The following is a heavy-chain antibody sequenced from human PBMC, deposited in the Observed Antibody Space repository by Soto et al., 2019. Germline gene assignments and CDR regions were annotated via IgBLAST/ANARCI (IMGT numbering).Heavy chain of an antibody. CDR1: GYTFTGYY. Sequence: QVQLVQSGAEVKKPGASVKVSCKASGYTFTGYYMHWVRQAPGQGLEWMGWINPNSGGTNYAQKFQGWVTMTRDTSRGAACMEMSWLRSDDTAVYYSARYGARAAAGTPHPNSCGMDVWGQGATVTVSS. D-gene: IGHD6-13*01. CDR2: INPNSGGT. V-gene: IGHV1-2*04. CDR3: ARYGARAAAGTPHPNSCGMDV. J-gene: IGHJ6*02.